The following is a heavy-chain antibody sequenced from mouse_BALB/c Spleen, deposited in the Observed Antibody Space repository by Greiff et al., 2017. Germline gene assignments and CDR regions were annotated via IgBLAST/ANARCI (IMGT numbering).Heavy chain of an antibody. CDR2: IYPGSGST. V-gene: IGHV1S22*01. Sequence: LQQPGSELVRPGASVKLSCKASGYTFTSYWMHWVKQRHGQGLEWIGNIYPGSGSTNYDEKFKRKGTLTVDTSSSTAYMHLSSLTSEDSAAYYCTRWRYDGAMDYWGQGTSVTVSS. D-gene: IGHD2-14*01. J-gene: IGHJ4*01. CDR1: GYTFTSYW. CDR3: TRWRYDGAMDY.